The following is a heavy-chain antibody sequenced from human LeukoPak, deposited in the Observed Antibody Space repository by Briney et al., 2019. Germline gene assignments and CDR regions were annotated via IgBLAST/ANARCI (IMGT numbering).Heavy chain of an antibody. CDR2: IKPDGSEK. J-gene: IGHJ4*02. D-gene: IGHD5-24*01. V-gene: IGHV3-7*01. CDR3: ARRGYTFDY. Sequence: GGSLRLSCAASEFIFSNYWMSWVRQAPGKGLEWVANIKPDGSEKNYVDSVRGRFTFSRDNAKSSVFLQMNSLRAEDTAVYYCARRGYTFDYWGLGTLVTVSS. CDR1: EFIFSNYW.